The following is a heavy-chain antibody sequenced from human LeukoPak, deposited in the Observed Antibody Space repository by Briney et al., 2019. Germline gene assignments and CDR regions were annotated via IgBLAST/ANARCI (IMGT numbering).Heavy chain of an antibody. CDR2: IWYEGSNK. CDR3: AKESGHNWNYAAFDYYYYMDV. J-gene: IGHJ6*03. CDR1: GFTFSSYG. V-gene: IGHV3-33*06. D-gene: IGHD1-7*01. Sequence: GGSLRLSCAASGFTFSSYGMHWAPRAPGKGLEGGAVIWYEGSNKYYADSVKGRFTISRDNSKNTLYLQMNSLRAEDTAVYYCAKESGHNWNYAAFDYYYYMDVWGKGTTVTVSS.